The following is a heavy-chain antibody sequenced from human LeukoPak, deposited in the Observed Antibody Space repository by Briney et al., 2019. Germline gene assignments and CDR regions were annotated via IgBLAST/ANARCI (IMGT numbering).Heavy chain of an antibody. V-gene: IGHV3-48*01. CDR2: ISSSSSTI. CDR3: ARGAYYYED. CDR1: GFTFSSYS. J-gene: IGHJ4*02. Sequence: GGSLRLSCAASGFTFSSYSMNWVRQAPGKGLEWVSYISSSSSTIYYADSVKGRFTISRDNAKNSLYLQMNSLRAEDAAVYYCARGAYYYEDWGQGTLVTVSS. D-gene: IGHD3-22*01.